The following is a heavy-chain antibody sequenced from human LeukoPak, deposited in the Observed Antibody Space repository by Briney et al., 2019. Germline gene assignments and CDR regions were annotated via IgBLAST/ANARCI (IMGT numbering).Heavy chain of an antibody. CDR1: GYSFTSYG. CDR3: ARNYDSSGYFGFDY. Sequence: VASVKVSCKASGYSFTSYGISWVRQAPGQGLEWMGWITTYNGNTNYAQKFQGRVTMTTDTSTSTAYVELRSLRSDDTAVYYCARNYDSSGYFGFDYWGQGTLITVSS. V-gene: IGHV1-18*01. CDR2: ITTYNGNT. D-gene: IGHD3-22*01. J-gene: IGHJ4*02.